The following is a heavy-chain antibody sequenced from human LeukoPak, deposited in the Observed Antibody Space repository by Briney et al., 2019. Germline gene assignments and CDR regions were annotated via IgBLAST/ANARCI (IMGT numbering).Heavy chain of an antibody. CDR3: ARGPYCSSTSCYYPY. CDR2: IYYSGST. D-gene: IGHD2-2*01. CDR1: GGSISSGGYY. Sequence: SETLSLTCTVSGGSISSGGYYWSWIRQHPGKGLEWIGYIYYSGSTYYNPSLRSRVTISVDTSKNQFSLKLSSVTAADTAVYYCARGPYCSSTSCYYPYWGQGTLVTVSS. V-gene: IGHV4-31*03. J-gene: IGHJ4*02.